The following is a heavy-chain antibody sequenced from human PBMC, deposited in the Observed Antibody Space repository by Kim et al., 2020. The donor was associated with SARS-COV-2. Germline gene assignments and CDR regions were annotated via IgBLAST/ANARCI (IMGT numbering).Heavy chain of an antibody. CDR2: ISGSGGST. V-gene: IGHV3-23*01. CDR3: AKGIVGATTFDY. J-gene: IGHJ4*02. CDR1: GFTFSSYA. D-gene: IGHD1-26*01. Sequence: GGSLRLSCAASGFTFSSYAMSWVRQAPGKGLEWVSGISGSGGSTYYADSVKGRFTISRDNSKNTLHLQMNSLRAEDTAVYYCAKGIVGATTFDYWGQGTLVTVSS.